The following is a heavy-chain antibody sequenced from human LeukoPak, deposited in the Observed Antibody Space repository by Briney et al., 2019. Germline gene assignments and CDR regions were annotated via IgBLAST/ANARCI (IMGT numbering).Heavy chain of an antibody. CDR1: GYTFTGYY. V-gene: IGHV1-2*02. CDR3: ATWVYSSGWSSNPFYY. Sequence: ASVKVSCKASGYTFTGYYMHWVRQAPGQGLEWMGWINPNSGGTNYAQKFQGRVTMTRDTSISTAYMELSRLRSDDTAVYYCATWVYSSGWSSNPFYYWGQGTLVTVSS. J-gene: IGHJ4*02. D-gene: IGHD6-19*01. CDR2: INPNSGGT.